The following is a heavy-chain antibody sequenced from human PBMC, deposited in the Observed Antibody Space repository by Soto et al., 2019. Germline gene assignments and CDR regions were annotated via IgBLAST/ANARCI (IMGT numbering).Heavy chain of an antibody. J-gene: IGHJ4*02. D-gene: IGHD2-8*01. V-gene: IGHV4-59*13. Sequence: LTCVVSGDSITNNFWTWILQPPGRCLEWIGLMHSRGLASYSPSLKSRATMLIDTSKNHFSLELTSVTAADTAVYYCVRGRDDNGDRSFGHLFDSWGQGTRVTVSS. CDR2: MHSRGLA. CDR1: GDSITNNF. CDR3: VRGRDDNGDRSFGHLFDS.